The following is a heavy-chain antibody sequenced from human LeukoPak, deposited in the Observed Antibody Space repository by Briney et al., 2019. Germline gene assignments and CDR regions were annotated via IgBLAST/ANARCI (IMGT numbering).Heavy chain of an antibody. V-gene: IGHV4-59*08. Sequence: SETLSLTCTVSGGSIADYYWSWIRQFPGKGLEWIGYISYRGSTSYNPSLNSRVSISLDTSKNQFSLKLSSVTAADTAVYYCARLRGYYDSSGYYVYYFDYWGQGTLVTVSS. CDR3: ARLRGYYDSSGYYVYYFDY. D-gene: IGHD3-22*01. CDR2: ISYRGST. CDR1: GGSIADYY. J-gene: IGHJ4*02.